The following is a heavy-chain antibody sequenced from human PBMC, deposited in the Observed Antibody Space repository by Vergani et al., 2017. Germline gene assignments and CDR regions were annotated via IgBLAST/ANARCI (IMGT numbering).Heavy chain of an antibody. CDR3: ARDPLYSTTWPFLLLDMDV. V-gene: IGHV4-61*02. J-gene: IGHJ6*02. CDR1: GGSISSGSYY. Sequence: QVQLQESGPGLVRPSQTLSLTCTVSGGSISSGSYYWSWFRQPAGKGLEWFGRSYTGGGTSYNPSLKSRVTISVDTSKNQFSLQLSSVTAADTAVYYCARDPLYSTTWPFLLLDMDVWGQGTTVTVSS. CDR2: SYTGGGT. D-gene: IGHD6-13*01.